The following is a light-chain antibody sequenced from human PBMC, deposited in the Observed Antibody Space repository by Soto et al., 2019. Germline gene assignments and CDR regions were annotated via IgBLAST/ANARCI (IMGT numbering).Light chain of an antibody. CDR1: QSVSSN. CDR2: DAS. Sequence: EIVMPQSPATLSVSPGERATLSCRASQSVSSNLAWYQQKPGQAPRLLIYDASTRATGIPARFSGSGSGTEFTLTISSLQSEDFAVYYCQQYDNWPPWTFGQGTKVDIK. CDR3: QQYDNWPPWT. J-gene: IGKJ1*01. V-gene: IGKV3-15*01.